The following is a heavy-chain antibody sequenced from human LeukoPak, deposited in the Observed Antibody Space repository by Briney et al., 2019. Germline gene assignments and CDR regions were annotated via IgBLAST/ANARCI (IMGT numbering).Heavy chain of an antibody. D-gene: IGHD2-15*01. CDR3: ARFGYVAAVDV. Sequence: QPGGSLRLSCAASGFSFSAYWMTWVRQAPGTGLEWVANINPAGSETYYVDPVKGRFSISRDNAKNLVYLQMNSLRAEDTAEYHCARFGYVAAVDVWGQGTPVTVSS. V-gene: IGHV3-7*01. CDR1: GFSFSAYW. J-gene: IGHJ4*02. CDR2: INPAGSET.